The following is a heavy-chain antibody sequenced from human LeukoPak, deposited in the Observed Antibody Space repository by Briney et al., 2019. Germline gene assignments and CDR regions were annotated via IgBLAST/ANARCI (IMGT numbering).Heavy chain of an antibody. D-gene: IGHD4-17*01. CDR1: GGSMNTYY. V-gene: IGHV4-59*01. J-gene: IGHJ6*03. Sequence: PSETLSLTCTVSGGSMNTYYWSWIRQPPGKGLEWIGYVYYRRSTNYSPSLKSRVAISIDTPKNQFSLKLISVTAADTAVYFCARLTTVTIGTYYYYMDVWGKGTTVIVSS. CDR3: ARLTTVTIGTYYYYMDV. CDR2: VYYRRST.